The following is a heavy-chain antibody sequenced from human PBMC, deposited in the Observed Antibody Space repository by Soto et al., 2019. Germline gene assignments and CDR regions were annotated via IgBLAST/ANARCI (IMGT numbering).Heavy chain of an antibody. CDR3: ALYCSSTSCYVGFDY. V-gene: IGHV1-2*04. D-gene: IGHD2-2*01. Sequence: GASVKVSCKASGYTFTGYYMHWVRQAPGQGLEWMGWINPNSGGTNYAQKFQGWVTMTRDTSISTVYMELSSLRSEDTAVYYCALYCSSTSCYVGFDYWGQGTLVTVSS. CDR2: INPNSGGT. J-gene: IGHJ4*02. CDR1: GYTFTGYY.